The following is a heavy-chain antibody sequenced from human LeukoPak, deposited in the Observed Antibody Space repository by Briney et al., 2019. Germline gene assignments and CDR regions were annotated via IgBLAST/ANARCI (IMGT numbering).Heavy chain of an antibody. CDR3: AKGDVLPSYPTFDY. Sequence: SGGSLRLSCAASGFTFSSYALSWVRQAPGKGLEWVSVISASGGTTYYADSVKGRFTISRDTSKGTVYLQMHSLRAEDTAVYYCAKGDVLPSYPTFDYWGQGTLVTVSS. V-gene: IGHV3-23*01. D-gene: IGHD3-9*01. CDR2: ISASGGTT. CDR1: GFTFSSYA. J-gene: IGHJ4*02.